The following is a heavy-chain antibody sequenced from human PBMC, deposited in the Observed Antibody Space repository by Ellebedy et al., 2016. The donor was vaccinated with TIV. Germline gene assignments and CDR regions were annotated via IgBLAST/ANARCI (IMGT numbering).Heavy chain of an antibody. CDR2: MNPNSGNT. CDR3: ARRGSTIMVRGVISWFDP. V-gene: IGHV1-8*02. CDR1: GYTFTSYD. Sequence: ASVKVSCKASGYTFTSYDITWVRQATGQGLEWMGWMNPNSGNTGYAQKFQGRVTMTRNTSISTAYMELSSLRSEDTAVYYCARRGSTIMVRGVISWFDPWGQGTLVTVSS. D-gene: IGHD3-10*01. J-gene: IGHJ5*02.